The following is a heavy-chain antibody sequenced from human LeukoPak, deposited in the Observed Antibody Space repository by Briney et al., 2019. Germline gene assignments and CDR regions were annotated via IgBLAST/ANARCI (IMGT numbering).Heavy chain of an antibody. CDR1: GYTFTGYY. CDR2: IDPKRGGT. CDR3: ARDVGHCSGGTCPIFDY. D-gene: IGHD2-15*01. Sequence: ASVKVSCEASGYTFTGYYMHWVRQAPGQGLEWMGWIDPKRGGTKYAQKFQGRVTMTRDTSISAAYMELSSLRSDDTAVYYSARDVGHCSGGTCPIFDYWGQGTLVTVSS. J-gene: IGHJ4*02. V-gene: IGHV1-2*02.